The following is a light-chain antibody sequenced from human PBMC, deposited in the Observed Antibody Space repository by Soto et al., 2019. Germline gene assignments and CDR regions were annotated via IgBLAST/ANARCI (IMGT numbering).Light chain of an antibody. J-gene: IGKJ1*01. Sequence: EIVLTQSPGTLSLSPGERATLSCRASQRVDDSHLAWYQLRPGQAPRLLIYRASTRATGISARFSGSASGTEFTLTIISLQSEDFALYSCQQYNNWPWTFGQGTKVDIK. CDR1: QRVDDSH. CDR3: QQYNNWPWT. V-gene: IGKV3-15*01. CDR2: RAS.